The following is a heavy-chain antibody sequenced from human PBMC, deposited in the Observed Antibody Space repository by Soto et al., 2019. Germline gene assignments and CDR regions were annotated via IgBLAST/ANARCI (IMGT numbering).Heavy chain of an antibody. D-gene: IGHD2-2*01. CDR1: GGSISSGDYY. CDR3: AREARHIVLVPAAPATDYYYYGMDV. Sequence: QVQLQESGPGLVKPSQTLSLTCTVSGGSISSGDYYWSWIRQPPGKGLEWIGYIYYSGSTYYNPSLKSRVTISVDTSKNQFSLKLSSVTAADTAVYYCAREARHIVLVPAAPATDYYYYGMDVWGQGTTVTVSS. V-gene: IGHV4-30-4*01. CDR2: IYYSGST. J-gene: IGHJ6*02.